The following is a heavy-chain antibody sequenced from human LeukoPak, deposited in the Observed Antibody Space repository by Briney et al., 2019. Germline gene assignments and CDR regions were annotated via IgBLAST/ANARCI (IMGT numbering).Heavy chain of an antibody. V-gene: IGHV4-34*01. Sequence: SETLSLTCVVSGGSLTDYSWSWLRQPPGKGLEWIGDFNHGGSTKFNPSLKSRVTISVDTSKNQFSLKLSSVTAADTAVYCCAREGDCSSTSCYGFDYWGQGTLVTVSS. J-gene: IGHJ4*02. D-gene: IGHD2-2*01. CDR1: GGSLTDYS. CDR3: AREGDCSSTSCYGFDY. CDR2: FNHGGST.